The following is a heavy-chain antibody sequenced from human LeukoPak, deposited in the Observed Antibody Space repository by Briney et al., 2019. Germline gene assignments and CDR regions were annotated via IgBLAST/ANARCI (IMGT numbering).Heavy chain of an antibody. CDR3: AREPRWDEAFDI. CDR2: IYYSGST. CDR1: GGSISSYY. Sequence: SSEALSLTCTVSGGSISSYYWSWIRQPPGKGLEWIGYIYYSGSTNYNPSLKSRVTISVDTSKNQFSLKLSSVTAADTAVYYCAREPRWDEAFDIWGQGTMVTVSS. J-gene: IGHJ3*02. D-gene: IGHD1-26*01. V-gene: IGHV4-59*12.